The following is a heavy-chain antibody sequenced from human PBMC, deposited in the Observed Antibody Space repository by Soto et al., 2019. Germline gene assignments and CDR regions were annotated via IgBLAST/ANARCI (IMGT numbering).Heavy chain of an antibody. CDR2: ITDTGGTT. J-gene: IGHJ4*02. D-gene: IGHD2-21*02. Sequence: GGSLRLSCAASGFTVSSYAMSWVRQAPGKGLDWVSAITDTGGTTYYADSVKGRFTISRDNSKNTLYLQMNSLRAEDTAMYYCARTIVLVTCTFDHWGQGTLVTVSS. V-gene: IGHV3-23*01. CDR3: ARTIVLVTCTFDH. CDR1: GFTVSSYA.